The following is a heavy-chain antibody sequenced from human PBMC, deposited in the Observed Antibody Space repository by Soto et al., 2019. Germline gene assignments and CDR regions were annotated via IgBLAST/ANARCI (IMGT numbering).Heavy chain of an antibody. CDR3: ARLEGYRPYWYFDL. J-gene: IGHJ2*01. V-gene: IGHV4-39*01. CDR2: IYYSGST. Sequence: QLQLQESGPGLVKPSETLSLTCTVSGGSISSSSYYWGWIRQPPGKGLEWIGSIYYSGSTYYNPSLKSRVTISVDTSKNQFSLKLSSVTAADTAVYYCARLEGYRPYWYFDLWGRGTLVTVSS. CDR1: GGSISSSSYY. D-gene: IGHD2-15*01.